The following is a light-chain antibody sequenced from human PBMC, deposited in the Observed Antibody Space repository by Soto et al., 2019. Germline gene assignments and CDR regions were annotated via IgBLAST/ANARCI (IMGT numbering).Light chain of an antibody. CDR3: QQYNNWPPST. CDR1: QTVSSRF. CDR2: GAL. Sequence: EIALTQSPAPLSLSPGERATLSCRASQTVSSRFLAWYQQKPGQAPRLLIYGALSRATGIPDRFSGSGSGTDFTLTINSLQSEDFGVYYCQQYNNWPPSTFGQGTRLEV. J-gene: IGKJ5*01. V-gene: IGKV3D-15*01.